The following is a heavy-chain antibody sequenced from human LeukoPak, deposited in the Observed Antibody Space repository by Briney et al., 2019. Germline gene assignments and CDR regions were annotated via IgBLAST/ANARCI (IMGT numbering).Heavy chain of an antibody. D-gene: IGHD4-17*01. CDR3: AKGVTMTTAQRRNYYYYGMDV. CDR1: GFTFSSYA. Sequence: GGSLRLSCAASGFTFSSYAMSWVRQAPGKGLEWVSAISGSGGSTYYADSVKGRFTISRDNSKNTLYLQMNSLRAEDTAAYYCAKGVTMTTAQRRNYYYYGMDVWGQGTTVTVSS. J-gene: IGHJ6*02. CDR2: ISGSGGST. V-gene: IGHV3-23*01.